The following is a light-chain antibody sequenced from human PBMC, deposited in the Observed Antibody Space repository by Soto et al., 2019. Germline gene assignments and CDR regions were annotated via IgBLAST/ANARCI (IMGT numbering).Light chain of an antibody. CDR2: EVS. Sequence: QSALTQPASVSGSPGQSITISCTGTSSDVGGYNSVSWYQQHPGKAPKLMIYEVSNRPSGVSNRFSGSKSGNTASLTISGLQAEDEADYYCSSYTSSITLLFGGGTQLTVL. J-gene: IGLJ2*01. CDR3: SSYTSSITLL. CDR1: SSDVGGYNS. V-gene: IGLV2-14*01.